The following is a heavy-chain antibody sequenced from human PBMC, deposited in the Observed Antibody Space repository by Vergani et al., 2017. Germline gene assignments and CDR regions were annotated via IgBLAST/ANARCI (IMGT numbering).Heavy chain of an antibody. CDR2: IYHSGST. CDR1: GGSISSGGYS. D-gene: IGHD2-2*01. Sequence: QLQLQESGSGLVKPSQTLSLTCAVSGGSISSGGYSWSWIRQPPGKGLEWIGYIYHSGSTYYNPSLKSRVTISVDRSKNQFSLKLSSVTAADTAVYYCARDQGLYCSSTSCQAFDIWGQGTMVTVSS. CDR3: ARDQGLYCSSTSCQAFDI. J-gene: IGHJ3*02. V-gene: IGHV4-30-2*01.